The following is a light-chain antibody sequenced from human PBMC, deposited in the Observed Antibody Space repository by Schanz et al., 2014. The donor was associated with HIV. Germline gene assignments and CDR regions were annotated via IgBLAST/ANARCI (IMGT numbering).Light chain of an antibody. CDR2: AAS. J-gene: IGKJ2*01. CDR3: LQYDDESYT. V-gene: IGKV1D-16*01. Sequence: DIQMTQSPSSVSASVGDRVTITCRASQGLTGWLAWYQQKPGKAPKLLIYAASSLLSGVPSTFSGSGSGTEFTLTISSLQPDDFATYYCLQYDDESYTFGQGTKLEIK. CDR1: QGLTGW.